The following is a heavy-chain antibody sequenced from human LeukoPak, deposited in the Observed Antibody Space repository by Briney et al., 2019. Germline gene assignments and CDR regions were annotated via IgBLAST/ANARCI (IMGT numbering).Heavy chain of an antibody. V-gene: IGHV4-59*11. J-gene: IGHJ5*02. CDR3: ARGYYSDTSGYYSLAEA. CDR2: INYSGST. Sequence: PSETLSLTCTVSGGSITNHYYNWIRQPPGRGLEWIGYINYSGSTNYNPSLKSRVTISLDTSKNQFSLRLSSVTAAVTAMYYCARGYYSDTSGYYSLAEAWGQGTLVTVSS. CDR1: GGSITNHY. D-gene: IGHD3-22*01.